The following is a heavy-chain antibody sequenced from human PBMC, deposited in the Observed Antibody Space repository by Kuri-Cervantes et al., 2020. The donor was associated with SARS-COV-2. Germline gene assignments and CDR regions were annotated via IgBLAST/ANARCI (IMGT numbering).Heavy chain of an antibody. Sequence: GSLRLSCTVSGGSISSSSYYWGWIRQPPGKGLEWIGSIYYSGSTYYNPSLKSRVTISVGTSKNQFSLKLSSVTAADTAVYYCARRYIPNWFDPWGQGTLVTVSS. CDR2: IYYSGST. CDR1: GGSISSSSYY. CDR3: ARRYIPNWFDP. V-gene: IGHV4-39*01. J-gene: IGHJ5*02. D-gene: IGHD1-14*01.